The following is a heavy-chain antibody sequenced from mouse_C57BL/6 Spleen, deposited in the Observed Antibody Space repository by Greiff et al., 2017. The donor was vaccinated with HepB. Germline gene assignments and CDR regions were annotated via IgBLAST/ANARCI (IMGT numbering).Heavy chain of an antibody. CDR3: ARGELGRGFFDY. D-gene: IGHD4-1*01. CDR1: GYTFTDYY. J-gene: IGHJ2*01. CDR2: INPNNGGT. V-gene: IGHV1-26*01. Sequence: EVKLQQSGPELVKPGASVKISCKASGYTFTDYYMNWVKQSHGKSLEWIGDINPNNGGTSYNQKFKGKATLTVDKSSSTAYMELRSLTSEDSAVYYCARGELGRGFFDYWGQGTTLTVSS.